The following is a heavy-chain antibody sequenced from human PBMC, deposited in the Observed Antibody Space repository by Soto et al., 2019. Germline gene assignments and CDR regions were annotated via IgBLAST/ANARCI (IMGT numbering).Heavy chain of an antibody. V-gene: IGHV1-18*01. Sequence: QGQLVQSGAEVKKPGASVKVSCKASGYTFTDYDISWVRQAPGQGLEWMGWISVDNGNTKYVESLQGRVTMTTDTSSSRTYLEVRSLRSDDAAVYYCARTSVSNYNWFDPWGQGTLVAVSS. CDR3: ARTSVSNYNWFDP. D-gene: IGHD4-4*01. CDR1: GYTFTDYD. CDR2: ISVDNGNT. J-gene: IGHJ5*02.